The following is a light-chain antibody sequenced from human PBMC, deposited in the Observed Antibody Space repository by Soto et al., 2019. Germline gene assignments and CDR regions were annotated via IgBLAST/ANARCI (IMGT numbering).Light chain of an antibody. V-gene: IGLV2-8*01. CDR3: RSFAGNNNLV. Sequence: QSALTQPPSASGSPGQSVTISCTGTSSDVGGYNYVSWYQQHPGKAPKLMISEVSKRPSGVPDRVSGSKSGNTASLTVSGLQAEDEADYYCRSFAGNNNLVFGGGTQLTV. CDR2: EVS. J-gene: IGLJ2*01. CDR1: SSDVGGYNY.